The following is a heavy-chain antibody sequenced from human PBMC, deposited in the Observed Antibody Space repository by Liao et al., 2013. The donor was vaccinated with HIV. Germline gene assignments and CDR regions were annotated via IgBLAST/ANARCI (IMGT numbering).Heavy chain of an antibody. J-gene: IGHJ4*02. D-gene: IGHD2-2*01. CDR2: IYSSGSA. CDR1: GGSISSYY. CDR3: ARERYCRSNMCYRSTYFHH. Sequence: QVQLQESGPGLVKPSETLSLTCTVSGGSISSYYWSWIRQPAGKGLEWIGRIYSSGSANYSPSLKSRVTMSVDTSKDHISLKLTSVTAADTGMYYCARERYCRSNMCYRSTYFHHWGPGILVTVSS. V-gene: IGHV4-4*07.